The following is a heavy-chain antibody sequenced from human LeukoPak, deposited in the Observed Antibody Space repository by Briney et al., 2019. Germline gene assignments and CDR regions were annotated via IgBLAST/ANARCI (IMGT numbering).Heavy chain of an antibody. D-gene: IGHD3-16*02. CDR3: ARQYYDYVWGSYRYTRYFDY. CDR2: IYTSGST. CDR1: GGSITSYY. Sequence: PSETRSLTCTVSGGSITSYYWSWIRQPAGKGLEWIGRIYTSGSTNYNPSLKSRVTMSVDTSKNQFSLKLSSVTAADTAVYYCARQYYDYVWGSYRYTRYFDYWGQGTLVTVSS. V-gene: IGHV4-4*07. J-gene: IGHJ4*02.